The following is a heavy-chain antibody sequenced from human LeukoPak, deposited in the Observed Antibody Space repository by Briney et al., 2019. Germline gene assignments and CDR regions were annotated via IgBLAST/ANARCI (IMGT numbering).Heavy chain of an antibody. CDR1: GFTFSNIW. CDR2: IKSKTDDMAT. Sequence: SGGSLRLSCAASGFTFSNIWMNWVRQAPGKGLEYIGRIKSKTDDMATDYAAPVKGRFSISRDDSKNTLHLQMSSLKTEDTAIYYCSTDRAVSGPFDYWGQGTLVTVSS. J-gene: IGHJ4*02. V-gene: IGHV3-15*01. D-gene: IGHD3-3*01. CDR3: STDRAVSGPFDY.